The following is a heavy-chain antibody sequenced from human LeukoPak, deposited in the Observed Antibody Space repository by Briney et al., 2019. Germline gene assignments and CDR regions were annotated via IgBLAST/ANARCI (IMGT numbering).Heavy chain of an antibody. CDR1: GVTVSSNY. J-gene: IGHJ4*02. Sequence: PGGSLRLSCAASGVTVSSNYMNWVRQAPGKGLEWVSIIYSGGNTYYADSVKGRFTISRDNTKNTLYLQMNSLRGEDTAVYYCARGVLRGVYDFWGQGTLLTVSS. CDR3: ARGVLRGVYDF. V-gene: IGHV3-66*01. D-gene: IGHD3-10*01. CDR2: IYSGGNT.